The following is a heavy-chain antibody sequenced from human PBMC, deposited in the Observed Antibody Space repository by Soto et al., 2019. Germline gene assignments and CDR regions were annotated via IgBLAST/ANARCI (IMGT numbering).Heavy chain of an antibody. Sequence: GGSLRLSCAASGFTFDSFAMTWVRQAPGKGLEWVSAISASGGSTFYADSVKGRFTISRDSSKNTLYLQMNSLRAEDTAVYYCARGAVMPDSWGQGTLVTVSS. J-gene: IGHJ4*02. CDR1: GFTFDSFA. D-gene: IGHD3-16*01. CDR3: ARGAVMPDS. V-gene: IGHV3-23*01. CDR2: ISASGGST.